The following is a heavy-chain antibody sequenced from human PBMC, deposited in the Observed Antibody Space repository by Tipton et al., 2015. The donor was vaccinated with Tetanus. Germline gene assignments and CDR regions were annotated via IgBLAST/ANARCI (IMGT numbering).Heavy chain of an antibody. CDR2: ISSSAGPI. CDR1: GFTFGGFNFSNA. V-gene: IGHV3-9*01. CDR3: TKGGFGGALNIGFAS. Sequence: SLRLSCAASGFTFGGFNFSNAWLSWVRQAPGKGLEWVSGISSSAGPIGFAESVKGRFTISRDNARNSLYLEMNNVSPEDTAFYYRTKGGFGGALNIGFASWGQGTLVTVSS. D-gene: IGHD3-3*01. J-gene: IGHJ5*01.